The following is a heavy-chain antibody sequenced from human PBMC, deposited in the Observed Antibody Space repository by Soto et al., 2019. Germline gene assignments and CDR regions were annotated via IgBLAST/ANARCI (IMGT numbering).Heavy chain of an antibody. CDR2: ISGSGSTI. CDR3: TRDGLAISESGRTSNCTYL. V-gene: IGHV3-48*03. CDR1: GFSRSGYE. D-gene: IGHD1-1*01. Sequence: EEILVESGGGLVQPGGSLRLSCAATGFSRSGYEMNWVHQAPGRGLEWVAEISGSGSTIYYAESVKGRFTISRDDASHCVSLRMQSPRGADTAVYYCTRDGLAISESGRTSNCTYLWGQGATVTVSS. J-gene: IGHJ6*01.